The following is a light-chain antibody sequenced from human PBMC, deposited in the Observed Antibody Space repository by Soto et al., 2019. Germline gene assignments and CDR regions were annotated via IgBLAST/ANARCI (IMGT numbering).Light chain of an antibody. J-gene: IGKJ2*01. Sequence: DIVMTQSPDSLAVSLGERASITCRSSQAVFRDSSGRHLLSWYQQKPGQPPNLLIYWASTRESGVPDRFSGSGSVPDFTLTISSLQAEDVAVYYCQQFYRPPLFTFGQGTNLEI. CDR3: QQFYRPPLFT. CDR1: QAVFRDSSGRHL. V-gene: IGKV4-1*01. CDR2: WAS.